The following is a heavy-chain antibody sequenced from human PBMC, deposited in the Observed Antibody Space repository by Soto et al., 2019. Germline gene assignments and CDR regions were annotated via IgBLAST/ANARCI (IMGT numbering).Heavy chain of an antibody. J-gene: IGHJ4*02. CDR2: ISYGGST. CDR3: SRGILV. Sequence: QVQLQESGPGLVKPSQTLSLTCTVSGGSINSGGYCWSWSRQHPGKGLDWLGCISYGGSTSYNPSLKSRVTISVDTSKNQFSLKLTSVTAADTAVYYCSRGILVWGQGALITVSS. CDR1: GGSINSGGYC. D-gene: IGHD5-18*01. V-gene: IGHV4-31*03.